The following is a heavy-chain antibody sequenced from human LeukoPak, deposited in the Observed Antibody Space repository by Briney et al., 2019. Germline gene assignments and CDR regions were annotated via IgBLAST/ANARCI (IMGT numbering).Heavy chain of an antibody. Sequence: GGSLRLSCAASGFTFSTYSMNWVRQAPGKGLEWVSSISSSSSYIYYADSVKGRFTISRDNAKDSLYLQMNGLRAEDTAVYYCARDRSASIAVITAEIDYWGQGTLVTVSS. J-gene: IGHJ4*02. CDR2: ISSSSSYI. CDR1: GFTFSTYS. D-gene: IGHD6-19*01. V-gene: IGHV3-21*01. CDR3: ARDRSASIAVITAEIDY.